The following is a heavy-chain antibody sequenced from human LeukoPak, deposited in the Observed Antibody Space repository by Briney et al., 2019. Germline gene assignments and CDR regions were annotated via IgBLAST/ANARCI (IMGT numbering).Heavy chain of an antibody. V-gene: IGHV1-69*13. CDR2: IIPIFGTA. CDR1: GGTFSSYA. J-gene: IGHJ6*02. D-gene: IGHD5-18*01. CDR3: ARTSVGSGYSYGPVPYYYYYHGMDV. Sequence: ASVKVSCKASGGTFSSYAISWVRQAPGQGLEWMGGIIPIFGTANYAQKFQGRVTITADESTSTAYMELSSLRSEDTAVYYCARTSVGSGYSYGPVPYYYYYHGMDVWGQGTTVTVSS.